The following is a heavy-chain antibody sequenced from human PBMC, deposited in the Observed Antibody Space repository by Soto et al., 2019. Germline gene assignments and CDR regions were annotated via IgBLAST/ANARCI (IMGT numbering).Heavy chain of an antibody. J-gene: IGHJ4*02. CDR3: AKGQRWELPFDY. D-gene: IGHD1-26*01. CDR2: IRQDGSEK. Sequence: PGGSLRLSCAASTFTFSSYAMSWVRQAPGKRLEYVAIIRQDGSEKKYVDSVMGRFTISRDNSKNTLYLQMNSLKAEDTAVYYCAKGQRWELPFDYWGQGALVTVSS. V-gene: IGHV3-7*03. CDR1: TFTFSSYA.